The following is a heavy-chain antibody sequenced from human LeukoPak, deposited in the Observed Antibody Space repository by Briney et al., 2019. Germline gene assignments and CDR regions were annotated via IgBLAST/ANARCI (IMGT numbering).Heavy chain of an antibody. J-gene: IGHJ4*02. CDR3: VGGYGWLPDY. CDR1: GSTLSELW. CDR2: IKQDGREK. V-gene: IGHV3-7*04. D-gene: IGHD6-19*01. Sequence: GGSLRLSCAASGSTLSELWMNWVRQAPGKGLEWVANIKQDGREKNYVDSVKGRFTISRDNARNSAYLQMNNLRVDDTAVYYCVGGYGWLPDYWGREPWSPSPQ.